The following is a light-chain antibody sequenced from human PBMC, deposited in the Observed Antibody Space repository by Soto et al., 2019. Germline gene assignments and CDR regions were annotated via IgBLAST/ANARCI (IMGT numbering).Light chain of an antibody. Sequence: QSAPTQPRSVSGSPGQSVTISCTGTSSDVGAYNYVSWYQQHPGKAPKLMIYDVSKRPSGVPDRFSGSKSGNTASLTISGLQADDEADYYCCSYGGSYTYVFGTGTKLTVL. V-gene: IGLV2-11*01. CDR2: DVS. J-gene: IGLJ1*01. CDR3: CSYGGSYTYV. CDR1: SSDVGAYNY.